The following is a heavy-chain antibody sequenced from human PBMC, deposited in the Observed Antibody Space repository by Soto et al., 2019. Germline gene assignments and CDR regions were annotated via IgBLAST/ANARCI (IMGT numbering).Heavy chain of an antibody. J-gene: IGHJ4*02. Sequence: GGSLRLSCTVSGFTFSSYAMSWVRQAPGKGLEWVSAISGSGGSTYYADSVKARFTISRDNSKNTLYLQMNSLRAEDTAVYYCGKCRGIGVPHPFCYWGRGSLGTVSS. V-gene: IGHV3-23*01. D-gene: IGHD2-21*01. CDR2: ISGSGGST. CDR3: GKCRGIGVPHPFCY. CDR1: GFTFSSYA.